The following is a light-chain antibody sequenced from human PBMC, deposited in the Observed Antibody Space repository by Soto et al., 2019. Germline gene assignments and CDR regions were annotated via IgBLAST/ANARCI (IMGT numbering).Light chain of an antibody. J-gene: IGKJ3*01. V-gene: IGKV4-1*01. Sequence: DIVMTQSPDSLAVSLGERATINCKSSQSVLYRSNNKNYLAWYQQKPGQPPKLLIYWASTRESGVPDRFSGSGSGTDFTLTISSLQAEDVAVYYCQQYYSTLLTFGPGTKVNIK. CDR1: QSVLYRSNNKNY. CDR2: WAS. CDR3: QQYYSTLLT.